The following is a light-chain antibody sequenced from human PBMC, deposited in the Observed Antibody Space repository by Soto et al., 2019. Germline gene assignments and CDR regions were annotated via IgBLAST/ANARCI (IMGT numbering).Light chain of an antibody. CDR2: GAS. Sequence: SPRERATLPCGASQSVSRSYVPWYQQKPGQAPRLLISGASSRATGIPDRFSGSGSGTDFTLTIIRLGPDGFAVYYCHLYGSSPPTCGQGTKVEIK. CDR1: QSVSRSY. J-gene: IGKJ1*01. CDR3: HLYGSSPPT. V-gene: IGKV3-20*01.